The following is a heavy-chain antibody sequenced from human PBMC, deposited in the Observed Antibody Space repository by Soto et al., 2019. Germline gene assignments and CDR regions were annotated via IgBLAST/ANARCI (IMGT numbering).Heavy chain of an antibody. J-gene: IGHJ4*02. D-gene: IGHD5-12*01. CDR1: GFTFSSYG. CDR3: ARDEVATMIDY. Sequence: PGGSLRLSCAASGFTFSSYGMHWVRQAPGKGLECVAVIWYDGSNKYYADSVKGRFTISRDNSKNTLYLQMNSLRAEDTAVYYCARDEVATMIDYWGQGTLVTVSS. CDR2: IWYDGSNK. V-gene: IGHV3-33*01.